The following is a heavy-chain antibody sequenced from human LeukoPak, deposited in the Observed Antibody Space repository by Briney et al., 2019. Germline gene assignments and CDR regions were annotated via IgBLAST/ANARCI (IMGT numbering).Heavy chain of an antibody. CDR1: GFTVSSNG. CDR3: ARTRITMVRGANGMDV. J-gene: IGHJ6*02. Sequence: GGSLRLSCAASGFTVSSNGMSWLRQAPGRGLEWVSSISGGSTYYADSRKGRFTISRDNSKNTLYLQMNSLRAEDTAVYYCARTRITMVRGANGMDVWGQGTTVTVSS. V-gene: IGHV3-38*03. CDR2: ISGGST. D-gene: IGHD3-10*01.